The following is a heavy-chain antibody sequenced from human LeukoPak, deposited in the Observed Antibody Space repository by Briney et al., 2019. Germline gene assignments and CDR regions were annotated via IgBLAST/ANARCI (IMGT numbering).Heavy chain of an antibody. CDR3: AKPSRSGKKPLFDY. V-gene: IGHV3-23*01. CDR2: ISGSGGST. CDR1: GFTFSNYV. J-gene: IGHJ4*02. D-gene: IGHD3-10*01. Sequence: GGSLRLSCAVSGFTFSNYVMSWVRQAPGKGLEWVSAISGSGGSTYYADSVKGRFTISRDNSKNTLYLQMNSLRAEDTAVYYCAKPSRSGKKPLFDYWGQGTLVTVSS.